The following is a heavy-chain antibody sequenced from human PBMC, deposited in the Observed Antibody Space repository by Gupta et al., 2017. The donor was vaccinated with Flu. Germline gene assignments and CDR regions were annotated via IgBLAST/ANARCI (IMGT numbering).Heavy chain of an antibody. J-gene: IGHJ4*02. CDR3: ARGSRTSWFYY. CDR2: LYNNGNT. Sequence: QVQLQESGPGLVKPSETLSLTCTVSGGPTSGYYWSWIRQPPGKGLEWIGHLYNNGNTDYNPSLKSRVTIPIDTSQNQISLQLNSVTAADTAIYVCARGSRTSWFYYWGQGTLVTVSS. D-gene: IGHD2-2*01. V-gene: IGHV4-59*01. CDR1: GGPTSGYY.